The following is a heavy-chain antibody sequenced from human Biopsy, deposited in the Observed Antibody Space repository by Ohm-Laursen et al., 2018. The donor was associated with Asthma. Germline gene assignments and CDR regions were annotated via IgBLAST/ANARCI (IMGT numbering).Heavy chain of an antibody. V-gene: IGHV3-30*18. D-gene: IGHD1-26*01. Sequence: SLRLSCAASVFTFSNYGMHWVRQAPGKGLDWVAVISFDGSNKNYTDSVKGRFTISRDNSRNTLHLQMNSLRAEDAAVYYCAKDVFPGWELRRGPDYWGQGTLVTVSS. CDR1: VFTFSNYG. J-gene: IGHJ4*02. CDR2: ISFDGSNK. CDR3: AKDVFPGWELRRGPDY.